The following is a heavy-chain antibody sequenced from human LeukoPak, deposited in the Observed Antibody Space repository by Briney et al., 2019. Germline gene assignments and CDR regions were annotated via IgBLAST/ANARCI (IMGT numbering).Heavy chain of an antibody. V-gene: IGHV4-39*01. CDR3: AGLIRPGWFDP. J-gene: IGHJ5*02. CDR1: GASISSSTDY. D-gene: IGHD1-14*01. CDR2: IYYSGST. Sequence: PSETLSLTCTVSGASISSSTDYWGWIRQPPGKGLEWIANIYYSGSTYYNPSLKSRVTISVDTSKNQFSLKLSSVTAADTAVYYCAGLIRPGWFDPWGQGTLVTVSS.